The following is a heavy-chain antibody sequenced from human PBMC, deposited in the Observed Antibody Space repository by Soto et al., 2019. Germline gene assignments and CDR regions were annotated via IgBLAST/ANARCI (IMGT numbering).Heavy chain of an antibody. Sequence: PSETLSLTCTVSGGSISSGGYYWSWIRQHPGKGLEWIGYIYYSGSTYYNPSLKSRVTISVDTSKNQFSLKLSSVTAADTAVYYCARDPCSGGSCSNDAFDIWGQGTMVTVSS. D-gene: IGHD2-15*01. CDR3: ARDPCSGGSCSNDAFDI. J-gene: IGHJ3*02. V-gene: IGHV4-31*03. CDR2: IYYSGST. CDR1: GGSISSGGYY.